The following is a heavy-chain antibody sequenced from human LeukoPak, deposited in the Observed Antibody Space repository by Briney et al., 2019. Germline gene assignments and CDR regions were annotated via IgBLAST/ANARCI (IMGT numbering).Heavy chain of an antibody. Sequence: PGGSLRLSCAASGFTVSSNYMSWVRQAPGKGLEWVSVIYSGGSTYYADSVKGRFTISRDNSKNTLYLQMNSLRAGDTAVYYCARAVAGTHWFDPWGQGTLVIVSS. CDR2: IYSGGST. CDR3: ARAVAGTHWFDP. V-gene: IGHV3-53*01. D-gene: IGHD6-19*01. CDR1: GFTVSSNY. J-gene: IGHJ5*02.